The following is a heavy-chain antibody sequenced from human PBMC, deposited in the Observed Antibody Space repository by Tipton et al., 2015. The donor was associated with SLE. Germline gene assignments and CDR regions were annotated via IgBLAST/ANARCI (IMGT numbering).Heavy chain of an antibody. Sequence: SLRLSCAASGFTFSSYGMNWVRQAPGKGPEWVSSISSSSSYIYYADSVKGRFTISRDNAKNSLYLQMNSLRAEDTAVYYCAAGLLPPLDYYYMDVWGKGTTVTVSS. J-gene: IGHJ6*03. V-gene: IGHV3-21*01. CDR2: ISSSSSYI. CDR3: AAGLLPPLDYYYMDV. CDR1: GFTFSSYG. D-gene: IGHD1-26*01.